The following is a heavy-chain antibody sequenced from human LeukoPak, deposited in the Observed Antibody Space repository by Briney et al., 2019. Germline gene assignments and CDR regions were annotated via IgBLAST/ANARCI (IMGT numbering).Heavy chain of an antibody. CDR3: AKSMVRGVPPGDY. D-gene: IGHD3-10*01. J-gene: IGHJ4*01. CDR2: ILYDGSIK. CDR1: GFTFSTYA. Sequence: PGRSLRLSCAASGFTFSTYAMHWVRQAPGKGLEWVALILYDGSIKSYADSVRGRFTISRDNSKNTLYLQMNSLRAEDTAVYYCAKSMVRGVPPGDYWGQGTLVTVSS. V-gene: IGHV3-30-3*02.